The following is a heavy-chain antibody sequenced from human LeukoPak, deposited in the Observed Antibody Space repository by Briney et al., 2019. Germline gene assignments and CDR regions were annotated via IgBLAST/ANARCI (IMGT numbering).Heavy chain of an antibody. CDR2: ISSSGSTI. V-gene: IGHV3-11*04. Sequence: GGSLRLSCAASGFTFSDYYMSWIRQAPGKGLEWVSYISSSGSTIYYADSVNGRFTISRDNAKNSLYLQTNSLRTEYTVVYYCARVGERSWRFYFDYWGQGTLVTVSS. CDR3: ARVGERSWRFYFDY. CDR1: GFTFSDYY. D-gene: IGHD6-13*01. J-gene: IGHJ4*02.